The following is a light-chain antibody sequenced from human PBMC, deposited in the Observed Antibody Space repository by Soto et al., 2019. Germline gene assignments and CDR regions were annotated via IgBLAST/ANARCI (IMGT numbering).Light chain of an antibody. Sequence: QSVLTQPASVSGSPGQSITISCTGTSSDVGSYNLVSWYQQHPGKAPKLMIYEGSKRPSGVSNRFSGSKSGNTASLTISGLQAEDETDYYCCSYAGREVFGTGTKVPVL. J-gene: IGLJ1*01. V-gene: IGLV2-23*01. CDR3: CSYAGREV. CDR2: EGS. CDR1: SSDVGSYNL.